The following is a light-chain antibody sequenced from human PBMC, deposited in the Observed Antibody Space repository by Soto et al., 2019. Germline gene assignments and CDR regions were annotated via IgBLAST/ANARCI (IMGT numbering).Light chain of an antibody. Sequence: QSVLTQPASVSGSPGQSITISCTRTSSDVGSHNYVSWYQQHPGKAPKLIIFEVNSRPSGVSNRFSGSKSGSAASLTISGLQAEDEADYYCSSYSSTSTPYVFGGGTKVTVL. CDR2: EVN. CDR1: SSDVGSHNY. V-gene: IGLV2-14*01. J-gene: IGLJ1*01. CDR3: SSYSSTSTPYV.